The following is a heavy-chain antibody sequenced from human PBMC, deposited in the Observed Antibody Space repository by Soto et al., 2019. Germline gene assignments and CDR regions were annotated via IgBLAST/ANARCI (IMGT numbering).Heavy chain of an antibody. D-gene: IGHD3-10*01. Sequence: GTSVKVTCKDSGYAYNSNGINWVRQAPGQGLEWMGWISAYNGITKYAQKFRDRVTMTTDTSTSTAYMELRSLRSDDTAVYYCARADYYYGSGPHDYWGQGTLVTVSS. CDR3: ARADYYYGSGPHDY. J-gene: IGHJ4*02. V-gene: IGHV1-18*01. CDR1: GYAYNSNG. CDR2: ISAYNGIT.